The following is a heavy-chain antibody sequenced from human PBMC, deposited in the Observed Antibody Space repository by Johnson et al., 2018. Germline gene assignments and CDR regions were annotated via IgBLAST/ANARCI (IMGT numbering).Heavy chain of an antibody. V-gene: IGHV4-4*02. D-gene: IGHD1-26*01. J-gene: IGHJ3*01. CDR2: IHRTGLT. CDR1: GGSRNSNHW. Sequence: QVQLQESGPGLVKPSGTLSLTCVVSGGSRNSNHWWSWVRQSPGKGLEWIGEIHRTGLTNYNPSLKSRVTIAVDKSETNIPLEGASVTAADTAIYFCVRARIVEATRTFDVWGQGTLLTVSS. CDR3: VRARIVEATRTFDV.